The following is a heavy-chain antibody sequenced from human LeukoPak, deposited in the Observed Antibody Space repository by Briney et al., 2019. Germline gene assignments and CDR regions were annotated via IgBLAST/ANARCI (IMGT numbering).Heavy chain of an antibody. V-gene: IGHV4-39*07. J-gene: IGHJ4*02. CDR1: GGSISSSSYY. D-gene: IGHD5-24*01. CDR2: IYYSGSA. Sequence: SETLSLTCTVSGGSISSSSYYWGWIRQPPGKGLEWIGSIYYSGSAYYNPSLKSRVTISVDTSKNQFSLKLSSVTAADTAVYYCAREVEMATIGGDYWGQGTLVTVSS. CDR3: AREVEMATIGGDY.